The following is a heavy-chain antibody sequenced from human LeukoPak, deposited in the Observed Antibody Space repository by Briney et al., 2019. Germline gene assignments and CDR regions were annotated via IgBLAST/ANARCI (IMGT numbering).Heavy chain of an antibody. CDR3: ARVAVGATFDF. J-gene: IGHJ4*02. CDR2: INGKGDSA. CDR1: GFTFDDDA. Sequence: GGSLRLSCAASGFTFDDDAMNWVRQAPGKGLEWVSGINGKGDSAGYAVSVKGRFTISRDNAKNSLHLQMNSLRAEDTALYYCARVAVGATFDFWGQGTLVTVS. V-gene: IGHV3-20*04. D-gene: IGHD1-26*01.